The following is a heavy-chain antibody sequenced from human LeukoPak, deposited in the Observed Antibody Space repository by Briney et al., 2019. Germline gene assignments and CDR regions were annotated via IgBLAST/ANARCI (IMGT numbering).Heavy chain of an antibody. V-gene: IGHV1-18*01. CDR3: ARDDAGSSWDPPRLGDAFDI. J-gene: IGHJ3*02. Sequence: ASVKVSCKASGYTFTSYGISWVRQAPGQGLEWMGWISAYNGNTNYAQKLQGRVTMTTDTSTSTAYMELRSLRSDDTAVYYCARDDAGSSWDPPRLGDAFDIWGQGTMVTVSS. CDR2: ISAYNGNT. D-gene: IGHD6-13*01. CDR1: GYTFTSYG.